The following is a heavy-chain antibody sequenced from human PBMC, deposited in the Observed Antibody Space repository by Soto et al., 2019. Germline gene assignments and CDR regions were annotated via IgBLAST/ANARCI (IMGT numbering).Heavy chain of an antibody. Sequence: PSETLSRTCAVYGGSFSGYYWSWIRQPPGKGLEWIGEINHSGSTNYNPSLKSRVTISVDTSKNQFSLKLSSVTAADTAVYYCARGSGYSGYVFDYWGQRTLVTVSS. D-gene: IGHD5-12*01. CDR2: INHSGST. V-gene: IGHV4-34*01. CDR1: GGSFSGYY. J-gene: IGHJ4*02. CDR3: ARGSGYSGYVFDY.